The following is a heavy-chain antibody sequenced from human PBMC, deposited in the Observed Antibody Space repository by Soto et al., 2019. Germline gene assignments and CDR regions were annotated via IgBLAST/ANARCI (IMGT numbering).Heavy chain of an antibody. V-gene: IGHV4-31*03. J-gene: IGHJ5*01. Sequence: QVQLRESGPGLVKPSHTLSLTRTVSGDSIDSSDYYWSWIRQRPGKGLEWIGYIHYTGSTHYSPSLMSRLTLSVYTSKNYFSLKLSSVTAAYTDVYFCARRAVTTFNWFDSWGQGSLVTASS. CDR1: GDSIDSSDYY. CDR2: IHYTGST. D-gene: IGHD4-17*01. CDR3: ARRAVTTFNWFDS.